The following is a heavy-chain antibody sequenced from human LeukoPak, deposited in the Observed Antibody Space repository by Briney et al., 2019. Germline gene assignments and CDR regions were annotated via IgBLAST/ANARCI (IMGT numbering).Heavy chain of an antibody. CDR1: GGTFSSYA. D-gene: IGHD4-17*01. V-gene: IGHV3-30*04. Sequence: GASVKVSCKASGGTFSSYAMHWVRQAPGKGLEWVAVISYDGSNKYYADSVKGRFTISRDNSKNTLYLQMNSLRAEDTAIYYCATDDDFGDYRLDHWGQGTPVTVSS. CDR2: ISYDGSNK. CDR3: ATDDDFGDYRLDH. J-gene: IGHJ5*02.